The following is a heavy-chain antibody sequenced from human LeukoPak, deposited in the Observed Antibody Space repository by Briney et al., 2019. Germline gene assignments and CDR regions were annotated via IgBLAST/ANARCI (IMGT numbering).Heavy chain of an antibody. CDR2: ISWNSGRI. Sequence: PGGSLRLSCAASGFTFDDYAMHWVRQAPGKGLEWVSGISWNSGRIGYADSVKGRFTISRDNAKNSLYLQMNSLRAEDTALYYCAKVDRLGYYFDYWGQGTLVTVSS. CDR1: GFTFDDYA. CDR3: AKVDRLGYYFDY. D-gene: IGHD3-10*01. V-gene: IGHV3-9*01. J-gene: IGHJ4*02.